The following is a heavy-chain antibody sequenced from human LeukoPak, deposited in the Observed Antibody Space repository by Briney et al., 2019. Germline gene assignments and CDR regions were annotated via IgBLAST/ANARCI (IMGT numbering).Heavy chain of an antibody. CDR1: GFTFSSSA. CDR2: ITDSGDGT. J-gene: IGHJ4*02. V-gene: IGHV3-23*01. CDR3: AKDSPVATR. D-gene: IGHD2-15*01. Sequence: GGSLRLSCAASGFTFSSSAMSWVRQAPGKGLQWVSSITDSGDGTYYADSVKGRFTISRDDSKNTLYLQMNSLRAEDTAVYYCAKDSPVATRWGQGTLVTVSS.